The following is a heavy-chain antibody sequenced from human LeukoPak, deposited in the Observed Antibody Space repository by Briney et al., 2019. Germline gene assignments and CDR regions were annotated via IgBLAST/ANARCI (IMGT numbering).Heavy chain of an antibody. Sequence: SETLSLTCTVSGGSISSYYWSWIRQPPGKGLEWIGEINHSGSTNYNPSLKSRVTISVDTSKNQFSLKLSSVTAADTAVYYCARAHYDYVWGSYRPYFDYWGQGTLVTVSS. J-gene: IGHJ4*02. CDR1: GGSISSYY. V-gene: IGHV4-34*01. D-gene: IGHD3-16*02. CDR2: INHSGST. CDR3: ARAHYDYVWGSYRPYFDY.